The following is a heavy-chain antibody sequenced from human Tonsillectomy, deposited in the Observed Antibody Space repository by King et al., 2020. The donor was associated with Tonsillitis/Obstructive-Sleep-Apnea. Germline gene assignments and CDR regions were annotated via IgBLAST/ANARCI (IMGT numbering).Heavy chain of an antibody. CDR2: ISGSGGST. CDR3: ASHRGDYGDYPFDY. CDR1: GFTFSSYA. Sequence: QLVQSGGGLVQPGGPLRLSCAASGFTFSSYAMSWVRQAPGKGLEWVSGISGSGGSTHYADSVKGRFTISRDNSKNTLYLQMNTLRAEDTAVYYCASHRGDYGDYPFDYWGQGTLVTVSS. J-gene: IGHJ4*02. V-gene: IGHV3-23*04. D-gene: IGHD4-17*01.